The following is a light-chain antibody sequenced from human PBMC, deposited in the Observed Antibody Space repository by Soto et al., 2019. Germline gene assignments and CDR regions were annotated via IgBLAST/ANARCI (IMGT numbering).Light chain of an antibody. CDR2: RAS. J-gene: IGKJ4*01. V-gene: IGKV3-15*01. CDR3: QQYNNWPALT. Sequence: EIVMTQSPATLSVSPGERATLSCRASQSVSSNSAWYQQKPGQAPRLLISRASTRATGIPARFSGSRSGREFTLTISSLQSEDFAVYYCQQYNNWPALTFGGGTKVEIK. CDR1: QSVSSN.